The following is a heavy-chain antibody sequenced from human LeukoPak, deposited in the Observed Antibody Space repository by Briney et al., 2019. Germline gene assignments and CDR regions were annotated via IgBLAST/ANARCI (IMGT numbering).Heavy chain of an antibody. D-gene: IGHD3-22*01. CDR2: IKQDGSEK. CDR1: GFTFSSYW. Sequence: PGGSLRLSCAASGFTFSSYWMSWVRQAPGKGLEWVANIKQDGSEKYYVDSVKGRFTISRDNAKNSLYLQMNSLRAEDTAVYYCARGSSNPMIVLVGAFDIWGQGTMVTVSS. V-gene: IGHV3-7*01. J-gene: IGHJ3*02. CDR3: ARGSSNPMIVLVGAFDI.